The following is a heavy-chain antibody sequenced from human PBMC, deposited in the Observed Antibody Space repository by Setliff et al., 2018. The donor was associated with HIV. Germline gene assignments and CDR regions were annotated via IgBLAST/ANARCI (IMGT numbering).Heavy chain of an antibody. D-gene: IGHD6-19*01. CDR2: IIPIFGTA. CDR3: ATHPPYRSAWYMRS. CDR1: GGTFSSYA. J-gene: IGHJ5*02. Sequence: SVKVSCKASGGTFSSYAISWVRQAPGQGLEWMGGIIPIFGTANYAQKFQGRVTITTDESTSTAYMELSSLRSEDTAVYYCATHPPYRSAWYMRSWGQGTLVTVSS. V-gene: IGHV1-69*05.